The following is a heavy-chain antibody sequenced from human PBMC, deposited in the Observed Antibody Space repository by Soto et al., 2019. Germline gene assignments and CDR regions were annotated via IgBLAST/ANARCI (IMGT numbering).Heavy chain of an antibody. CDR1: GLTFSSYS. D-gene: IGHD2-8*01. CDR3: VMGYYFDY. V-gene: IGHV3-48*01. CDR2: ISTSSTTI. J-gene: IGHJ4*02. Sequence: EVQLVESGGGLVQPGGSLRLSCAASGLTFSSYSMNWVRQAPGKGLEWVSDISTSSTTIHYADSVKGRFTISRDNAKNSLDLQMNSLRVEDTAVYYWVMGYYFDYWGQGTLVTVSS.